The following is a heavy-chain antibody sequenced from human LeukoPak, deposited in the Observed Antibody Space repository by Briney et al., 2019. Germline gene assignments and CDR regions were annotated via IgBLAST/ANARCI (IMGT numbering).Heavy chain of an antibody. CDR1: GGFNTHYY. J-gene: IGHJ3*02. D-gene: IGHD1-26*01. CDR2: FYHSGST. CDR3: ARGYSGSYYGNAFDI. Sequence: SETLSLTCSVSGGFNTHYYWSWIRQPPGKGLEWIGYFYHSGSTNYNPSLKSRVTISVDTSKNHFSLKLSSVTAADTAVYYCARGYSGSYYGNAFDIWGQGTMVTVSS. V-gene: IGHV4-59*01.